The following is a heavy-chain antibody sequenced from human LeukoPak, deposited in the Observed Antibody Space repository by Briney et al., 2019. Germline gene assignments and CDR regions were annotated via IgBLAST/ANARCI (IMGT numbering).Heavy chain of an antibody. CDR1: GGSISSSYYY. J-gene: IGHJ6*03. D-gene: IGHD2-2*01. V-gene: IGHV4-39*01. CDR2: ISYSGST. CDR3: ARGDCSSTICYSPMDV. Sequence: SETLSLTCTVSGGSISSSYYYWGWIRQPPGKGLEWIGSISYSGSTYYNPSLKSRVTISVDTSKNQFSLNLSSVTAADTAVYYCARGDCSSTICYSPMDVWGKETTVTVSS.